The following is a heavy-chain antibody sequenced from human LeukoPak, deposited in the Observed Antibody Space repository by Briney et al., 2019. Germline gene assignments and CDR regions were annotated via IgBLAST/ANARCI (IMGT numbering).Heavy chain of an antibody. CDR2: ISAYNGNT. J-gene: IGHJ4*02. CDR1: GYTFTSYG. V-gene: IGHV1-18*01. Sequence: ASVKVSCKASGYTFTSYGISWVRQAPGQGLEWMGWISAYNGNTNYAQKLQGRVTMTTDTSTSTAYMELSSLRSEDTAVYYCAGSIAVAGNGGYYFDYWGQGTLVTVSS. CDR3: AGSIAVAGNGGYYFDY. D-gene: IGHD6-19*01.